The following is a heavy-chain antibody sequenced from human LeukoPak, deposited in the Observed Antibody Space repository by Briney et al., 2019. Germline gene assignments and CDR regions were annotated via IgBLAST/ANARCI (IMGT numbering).Heavy chain of an antibody. Sequence: ASVKVSCKASGYTFTGYYMHWVRQAPGQGLEWMGWINPNSGGTNYAQKFQGRVTMTTDTSTSTAYMELRSLRSDDTAVYYCAITLTGGVSLEAFDIWGQGTMVTVSS. J-gene: IGHJ3*02. CDR2: INPNSGGT. CDR1: GYTFTGYY. V-gene: IGHV1-2*02. D-gene: IGHD3-16*01. CDR3: AITLTGGVSLEAFDI.